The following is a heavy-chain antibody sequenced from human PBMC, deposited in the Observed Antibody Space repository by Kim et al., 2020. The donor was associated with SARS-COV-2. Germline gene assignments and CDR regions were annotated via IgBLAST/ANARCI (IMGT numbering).Heavy chain of an antibody. CDR1: GYTFTSYA. D-gene: IGHD6-13*01. J-gene: IGHJ2*01. V-gene: IGHV1-3*01. CDR3: ARETTSSWYTSIWYFDL. CDR2: INAGNGNT. Sequence: ASVKVSCKASGYTFTSYAMHWVRQAPGQRLEWMGWINAGNGNTKYSQKFQGRVTITRDTSASTAYMELSSLRSEDTAVYYCARETTSSWYTSIWYFDLWGRGTLVTVSS.